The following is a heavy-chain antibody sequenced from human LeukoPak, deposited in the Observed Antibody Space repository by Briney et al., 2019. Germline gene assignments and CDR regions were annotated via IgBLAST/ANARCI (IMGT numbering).Heavy chain of an antibody. J-gene: IGHJ4*01. CDR2: INHSGST. D-gene: IGHD2-2*01. CDR1: GGSFSGYY. CDR3: ARDGGGVPAALDY. V-gene: IGHV4-34*01. Sequence: PSETLSLTCAVYGGSFSGYYWSWIRQPPGKGLEWIGEINHSGSTNYNPSLKSRVTISVDTSKNQFSLKLSSVTAADTAVYYCARDGGGVPAALDYWGHGTLVTVSS.